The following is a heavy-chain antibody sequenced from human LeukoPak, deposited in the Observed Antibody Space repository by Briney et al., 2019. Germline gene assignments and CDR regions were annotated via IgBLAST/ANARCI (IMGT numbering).Heavy chain of an antibody. CDR2: INHSGRT. V-gene: IGHV4-34*01. J-gene: IGHJ4*02. Sequence: SETLSLTCAVYGGSFSAYYWGWIRQPPGQGMEWIGEINHSGRTNYNPSLKSRVTISVDMSKNQFSLRLSSVTAADTAVYYCARLPPQYVFFDFWGQGTLVTVSS. D-gene: IGHD4-11*01. CDR3: ARLPPQYVFFDF. CDR1: GGSFSAYY.